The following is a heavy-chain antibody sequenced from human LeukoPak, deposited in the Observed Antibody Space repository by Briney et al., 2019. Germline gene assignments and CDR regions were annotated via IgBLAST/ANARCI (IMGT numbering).Heavy chain of an antibody. Sequence: GGSLRLSCAASGFTFSNYGMHWVRQAPGKGLEWVAIIIHDGSQKSYADSVEGRFTISRDNSKNTPYLQMNSLRAEDTAVYYCAKDMKWGYYGLDRWGQGTLVYVSS. D-gene: IGHD1-26*01. CDR1: GFTFSNYG. V-gene: IGHV3-30*18. J-gene: IGHJ5*02. CDR2: IIHDGSQK. CDR3: AKDMKWGYYGLDR.